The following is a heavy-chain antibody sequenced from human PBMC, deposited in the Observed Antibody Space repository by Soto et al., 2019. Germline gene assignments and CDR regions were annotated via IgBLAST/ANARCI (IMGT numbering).Heavy chain of an antibody. CDR2: IYYSGST. Sequence: SETLSLTCTVSGGSISSGGYYWSWIRQHPGKGLEWIGYIYYSGSTYYNPSLKSRVTISVDTSKNQFSLKLSSVTAADTAVYYCARGGYSYGYNWFDPWGQGTLVTVSS. D-gene: IGHD5-18*01. CDR1: GGSISSGGYY. V-gene: IGHV4-31*03. J-gene: IGHJ5*02. CDR3: ARGGYSYGYNWFDP.